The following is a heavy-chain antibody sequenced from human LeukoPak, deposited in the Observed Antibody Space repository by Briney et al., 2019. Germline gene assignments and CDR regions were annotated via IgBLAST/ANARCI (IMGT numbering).Heavy chain of an antibody. J-gene: IGHJ4*02. CDR2: INSDGRST. V-gene: IGHV3-74*01. Sequence: GGSLRLSCAGSGNTFSSYWMHWVRQAPGKGLVWVSRINSDGRSTNYADSVKGRSTISRDNAKNTLYLQMNSLRAEDTAVYYCARSAYPGNSVIEDWGRGTLVTVSS. CDR3: ARSAYPGNSVIED. CDR1: GNTFSSYW. D-gene: IGHD4-23*01.